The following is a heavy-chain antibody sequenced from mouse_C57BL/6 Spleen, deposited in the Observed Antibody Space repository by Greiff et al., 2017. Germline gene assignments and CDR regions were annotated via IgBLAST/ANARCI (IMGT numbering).Heavy chain of an antibody. J-gene: IGHJ4*01. D-gene: IGHD6-1*01. Sequence: QVQLQQSGPELVKPGASVKISCKASGYAFSSSWMNWVKQRPGKGLEWIGRIYPGDGDTNYNGKFKGKATLTADKSSRTAYMQLSSLTSEDSAVYFCARSTLGAMDYWGQGTSVTVSS. CDR1: GYAFSSSW. CDR3: ARSTLGAMDY. CDR2: IYPGDGDT. V-gene: IGHV1-82*01.